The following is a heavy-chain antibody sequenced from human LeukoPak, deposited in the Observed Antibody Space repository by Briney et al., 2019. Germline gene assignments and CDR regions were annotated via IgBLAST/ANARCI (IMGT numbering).Heavy chain of an antibody. CDR3: AKIRYYDILTGYFPAGVYFDY. Sequence: PGGSLRLSCAASGFTFSSYAMSWVRQAPGKGLEWVSAISGSGGSTYYADSVKGRFTISRDYSKNTLYLQMNSLRAEDTAVYYCAKIRYYDILTGYFPAGVYFDYWGQGTLVTVSS. CDR2: ISGSGGST. V-gene: IGHV3-23*01. D-gene: IGHD3-9*01. J-gene: IGHJ4*02. CDR1: GFTFSSYA.